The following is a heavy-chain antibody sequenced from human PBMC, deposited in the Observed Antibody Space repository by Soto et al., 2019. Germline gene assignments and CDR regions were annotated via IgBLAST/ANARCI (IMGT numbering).Heavy chain of an antibody. J-gene: IGHJ5*02. CDR3: ARVLPRTILTGAGWFGP. Sequence: SETLSLTCTVSGGSISSDGYYWSWIRQHPGKGLEWIGYIYYRGSTYNNPSLKSRVTISIDTSKNQFSLKLSSVTAADTAVYYCARVLPRTILTGAGWFGPWGQGTLVTVSS. CDR2: IYYRGST. CDR1: GGSISSDGYY. D-gene: IGHD3-9*01. V-gene: IGHV4-31*03.